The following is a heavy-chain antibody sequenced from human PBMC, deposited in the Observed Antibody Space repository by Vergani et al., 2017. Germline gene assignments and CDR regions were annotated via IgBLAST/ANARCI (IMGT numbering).Heavy chain of an antibody. D-gene: IGHD3-10*01. CDR3: AGFLYALFRTKYGSGSYGGFDP. J-gene: IGHJ5*02. CDR1: GYTFTSYG. CDR2: ISAYNGNT. V-gene: IGHV1-18*01. Sequence: QVQLVQSGAEVKKPGASVKVSCKASGYTFTSYGISWVRQAPGQGLEWMGWISAYNGNTNYAQKLQGRVTMTTDTSTSTGYMELRSLRYDDTAVYYCAGFLYALFRTKYGSGSYGGFDPWGQGTLVTVSS.